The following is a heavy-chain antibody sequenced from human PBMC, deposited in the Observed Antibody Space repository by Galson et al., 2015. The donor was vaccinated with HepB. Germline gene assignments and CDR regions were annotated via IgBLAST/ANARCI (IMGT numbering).Heavy chain of an antibody. CDR2: ISGNGVNT. CDR1: GFTFNSYA. D-gene: IGHD2-15*01. CDR3: AKDLGAGGGSCFDY. J-gene: IGHJ4*02. V-gene: IGHV3-23*01. Sequence: SLRLSCAPSGFTFNSYAMSWVRQAPGKGLECVSDISGNGVNTYYADSVNGRFTISRDNSKNTLYLPMNSLRADDTAIYYCAKDLGAGGGSCFDYWGQGAMVTVSS.